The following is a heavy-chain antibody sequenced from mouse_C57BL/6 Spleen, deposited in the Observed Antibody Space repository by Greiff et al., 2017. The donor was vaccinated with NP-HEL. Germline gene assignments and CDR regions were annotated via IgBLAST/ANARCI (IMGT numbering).Heavy chain of an antibody. Sequence: VQLQQSGPELVKPGASVKISCKASGYSFTDYNMNWVKQSNGKSLEWIGVLNPNYGTTSYNQKFKGKATLTVDQSSSTAYMQLNSLTSEDSAVYYGARANDSAGYVFAYWGQGTLVTVSA. V-gene: IGHV1-39*01. D-gene: IGHD3-2*02. CDR2: LNPNYGTT. CDR1: GYSFTDYN. CDR3: ARANDSAGYVFAY. J-gene: IGHJ3*01.